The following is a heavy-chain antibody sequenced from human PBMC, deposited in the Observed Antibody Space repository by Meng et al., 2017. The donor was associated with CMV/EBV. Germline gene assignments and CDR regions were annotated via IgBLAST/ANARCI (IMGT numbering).Heavy chain of an antibody. V-gene: IGHV1-69*10. Sequence: SVKVSCKASGGTFSSYAISWVRQAPGQGLEWMGGIIPILGIANYAQKFQGRVTITADKSTSTAYMELSSLRSEDTAVYCCATGYSPEWYYYGMDVWGQGTTVTVSS. CDR3: ATGYSPEWYYYGMDV. J-gene: IGHJ6*02. CDR1: GGTFSSYA. D-gene: IGHD6-13*01. CDR2: IIPILGIA.